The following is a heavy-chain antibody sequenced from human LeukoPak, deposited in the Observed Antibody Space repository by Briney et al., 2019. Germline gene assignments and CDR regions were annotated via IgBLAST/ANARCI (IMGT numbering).Heavy chain of an antibody. V-gene: IGHV1-18*01. CDR3: ARLMDYYASGTYGRYAMDV. J-gene: IGHJ6*04. CDR1: GYTFTSYG. CDR2: ISAYNGNT. Sequence: ASVKVSCKASGYTFTSYGISWVRQAPGQGLEWMGWISAYNGNTNYAQKLQGRVTMTTDTSTSTAYMELRSLRSEDTAMYYCARLMDYYASGTYGRYAMDVWGKGTTVTVTS. D-gene: IGHD3-10*01.